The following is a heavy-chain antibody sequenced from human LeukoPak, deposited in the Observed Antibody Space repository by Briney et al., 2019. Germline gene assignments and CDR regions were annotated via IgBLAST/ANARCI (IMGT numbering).Heavy chain of an antibody. V-gene: IGHV3-23*01. J-gene: IGHJ4*02. CDR2: ISGSGGST. CDR3: AKDRSDYGSGSLMGY. CDR1: GFTFSSYA. Sequence: GGSLRLSCAASGFTFSSYAMSWVRQAPGKGLEWVSAISGSGGSTYYADSVKGRFTISRDNSKNTLYLQMNSLRAEDTAVYYCAKDRSDYGSGSLMGYWGQGTLVTVSS. D-gene: IGHD3-10*01.